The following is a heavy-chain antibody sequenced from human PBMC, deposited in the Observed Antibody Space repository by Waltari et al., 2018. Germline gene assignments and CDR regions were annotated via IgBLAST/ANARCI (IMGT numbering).Heavy chain of an antibody. CDR1: GFTFGDYG. V-gene: IGHV3-49*04. Sequence: EVQVVESGGGLVQPGRSLRLSCTVSGFTFGDYGLTWVRQAPEKGLEWRSFRIRWGTAEYAAAGKGRLTISRDDSRSTAYLQVNSLETEETAVYYCTRAYYYDSTTYYRNYFDLWGQGTLVTVSS. CDR2: RIRWGTA. D-gene: IGHD3-10*01. CDR3: TRAYYYDSTTYYRNYFDL. J-gene: IGHJ4*02.